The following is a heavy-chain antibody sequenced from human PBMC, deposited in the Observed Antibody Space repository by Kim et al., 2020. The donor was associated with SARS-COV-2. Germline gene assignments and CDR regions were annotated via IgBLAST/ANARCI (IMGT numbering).Heavy chain of an antibody. CDR1: GYTFTSYG. CDR3: ARDLHGEYYYYYGMDV. Sequence: ASVKVSCKASGYTFTSYGISWVRQAPGQGLEWMGWISAYNGNTNYAQKLQGRVTMTTDTSTSTAYIELRSLRSDDTAVYYCARDLHGEYYYYYGMDVWGQGTTVTVSS. J-gene: IGHJ6*02. V-gene: IGHV1-18*04. D-gene: IGHD3-10*01. CDR2: ISAYNGNT.